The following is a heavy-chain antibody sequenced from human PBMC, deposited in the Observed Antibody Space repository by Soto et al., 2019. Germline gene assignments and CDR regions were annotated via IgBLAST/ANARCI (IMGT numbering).Heavy chain of an antibody. D-gene: IGHD3-10*01. CDR3: ARAGIRYSIKWFSREDYYGMDV. Sequence: QVQLVQSGAEGKKPGASVKVSCKASGYTFTSYVMHWVRQAPGQRLEWMGWINAANGNTKYSQRFQGRVTITRDTFAYTAYMELSSLTSEDTAVYYCARAGIRYSIKWFSREDYYGMDVWGQGTTVTVSS. CDR1: GYTFTSYV. CDR2: INAANGNT. V-gene: IGHV1-3*01. J-gene: IGHJ6*02.